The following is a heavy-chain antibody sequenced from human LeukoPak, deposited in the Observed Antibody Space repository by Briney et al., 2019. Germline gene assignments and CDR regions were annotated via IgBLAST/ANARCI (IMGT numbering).Heavy chain of an antibody. J-gene: IGHJ4*02. D-gene: IGHD1-26*01. CDR3: ARLQRVGATTSFFDY. Sequence: GESLTISCKPSGYRFTSYWIGWVRQMPGKGLEWMGLIYPADSDTRYSPSFQVQVSISADRSTSTAYLQWSSLKASDTAMYYCARLQRVGATTSFFDYWGQGTLVTVSS. CDR1: GYRFTSYW. CDR2: IYPADSDT. V-gene: IGHV5-51*01.